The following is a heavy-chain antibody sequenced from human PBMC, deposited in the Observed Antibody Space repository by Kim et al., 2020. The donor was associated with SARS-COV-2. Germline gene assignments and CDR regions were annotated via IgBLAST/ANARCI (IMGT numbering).Heavy chain of an antibody. J-gene: IGHJ4*02. CDR3: ARAETYYYDSSGLYYFDY. V-gene: IGHV3-30*04. D-gene: IGHD3-22*01. Sequence: GGSLRLSCAASGFTFSSYAMHWVRQAPGKGLEWVAVISYDGSNKYYADSVKGRFTISRDNSKYTLYLQMNSLRAEDTAVYYCARAETYYYDSSGLYYFDYWGQGTLVTVSS. CDR1: GFTFSSYA. CDR2: ISYDGSNK.